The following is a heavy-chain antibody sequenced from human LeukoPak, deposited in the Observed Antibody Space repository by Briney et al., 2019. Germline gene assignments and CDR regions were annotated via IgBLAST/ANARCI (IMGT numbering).Heavy chain of an antibody. CDR3: ATYRTSFIYWYFDL. CDR1: GYSISSGYY. CDR2: IYHSGST. V-gene: IGHV4-38-2*02. J-gene: IGHJ2*01. D-gene: IGHD2-2*01. Sequence: SETLSLTCTVSGYSISSGYYWGWIRQPPGKGLEWIGSIYHSGSTYYNPSLKSRVTISVDTSKNQFSLKLSSVTAADTAVYYCATYRTSFIYWYFDLWGRGTLVTVSS.